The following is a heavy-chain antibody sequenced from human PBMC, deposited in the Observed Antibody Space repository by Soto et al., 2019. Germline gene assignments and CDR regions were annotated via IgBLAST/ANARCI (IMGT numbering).Heavy chain of an antibody. CDR3: ARDPPPPDY. CDR2: ISAYNGNT. J-gene: IGHJ4*02. Sequence: QVQLVQSGAEVKKPGASVKASSKAPGYTLASYAISWLRQAPGQGLEWMGWISAYNGNTNYAQKLQGRVTMTTDTSTSTAYMELRSLRSDDTAVYYCARDPPPPDYWGQGTLVTVSS. CDR1: GYTLASYA. V-gene: IGHV1-18*01.